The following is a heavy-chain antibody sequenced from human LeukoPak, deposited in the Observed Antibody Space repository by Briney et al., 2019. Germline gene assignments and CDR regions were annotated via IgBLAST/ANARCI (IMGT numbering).Heavy chain of an antibody. CDR2: IYYSGST. D-gene: IGHD5-18*01. V-gene: IGHV4-39*07. CDR3: ARVDTRWFDP. CDR1: GGSISSSSYY. J-gene: IGHJ5*02. Sequence: SETLSLTCTVSGGSISSSSYYWGWIRQPPGKGLEWIGSIYYSGSTNYNPSLKSRVTISVDTSKNQFSLKLSSVTAADTAVYYCARVDTRWFDPWGQGTLVTVSS.